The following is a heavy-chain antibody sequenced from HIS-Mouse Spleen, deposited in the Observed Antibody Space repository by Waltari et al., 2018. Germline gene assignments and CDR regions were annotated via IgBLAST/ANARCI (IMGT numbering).Heavy chain of an antibody. CDR1: GYTFTGYY. CDR2: INPNSGGT. V-gene: IGHV1-2*02. J-gene: IGHJ2*01. CDR3: ARVPVTGDWYFDL. Sequence: QVQLVQSGAEVKKPGASVKVSCKASGYTFTGYYMHWVRQAPGQGLEWMGGINPNSGGTTYAQKFQGRVTMTRDTSISTAYMELSRLRSDDTAVYYCARVPVTGDWYFDLWGRGTLVTVSS. D-gene: IGHD7-27*01.